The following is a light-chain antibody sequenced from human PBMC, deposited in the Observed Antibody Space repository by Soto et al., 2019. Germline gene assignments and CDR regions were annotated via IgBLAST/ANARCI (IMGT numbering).Light chain of an antibody. J-gene: IGKJ2*01. V-gene: IGKV1-5*03. CDR3: QHYNTYPYT. CDR2: EAS. CDR1: QSISSW. Sequence: DIQMTQSLSTLSASVGDRVAITCRASQSISSWLAWYQQKPGKAPKLLIYEASSLESGVPSRFSGSGSGTEFTLTINSLQPDDFATYYCQHYNTYPYTFGQGTKLEIK.